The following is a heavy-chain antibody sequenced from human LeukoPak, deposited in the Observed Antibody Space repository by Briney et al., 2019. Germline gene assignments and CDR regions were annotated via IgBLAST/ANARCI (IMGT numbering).Heavy chain of an antibody. Sequence: SETLSLTYTVSGGSISSYYWSWIRQPPGKGLEWIGYIYYSGSTNYNPSLKSRVTISVDTSKNQFSLKLSSVTAADTAVYYCARSGTTTPNSSPFDYWGQGTLVTVSS. J-gene: IGHJ4*02. CDR3: ARSGTTTPNSSPFDY. CDR2: IYYSGST. V-gene: IGHV4-59*08. D-gene: IGHD6-13*01. CDR1: GGSISSYY.